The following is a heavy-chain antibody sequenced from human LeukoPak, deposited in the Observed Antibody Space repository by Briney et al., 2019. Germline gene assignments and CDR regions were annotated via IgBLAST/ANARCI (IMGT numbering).Heavy chain of an antibody. V-gene: IGHV1-46*01. Sequence: ASVKVSCKPSGYTFTSYYMHWVRQAPGQGLEWMGIINPSGGSTSYAQKFQGRVTMTRDTSTSTVYMELRSLRSEDTAVYYCARAEAYYYGSGIPPFDFDYWGQGTLVTVSS. J-gene: IGHJ4*02. CDR1: GYTFTSYY. CDR2: INPSGGST. D-gene: IGHD3-10*01. CDR3: ARAEAYYYGSGIPPFDFDY.